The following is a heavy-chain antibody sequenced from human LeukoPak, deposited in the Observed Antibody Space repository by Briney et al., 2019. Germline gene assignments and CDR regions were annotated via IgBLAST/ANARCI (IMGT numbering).Heavy chain of an antibody. CDR3: ARDKMRYCSGGSCYPPLALDY. J-gene: IGHJ4*02. CDR1: GFTFSSYS. Sequence: GGSLRLSCAASGFTFSSYSMNWVRQAPGKGLEWVPYISSSSSTIYYADSVKGRFTISRDNAKNSLYLQMNSLRDEDTAVYYCARDKMRYCSGGSCYPPLALDYWGQGTLDTVSS. D-gene: IGHD2-15*01. CDR2: ISSSSSTI. V-gene: IGHV3-48*02.